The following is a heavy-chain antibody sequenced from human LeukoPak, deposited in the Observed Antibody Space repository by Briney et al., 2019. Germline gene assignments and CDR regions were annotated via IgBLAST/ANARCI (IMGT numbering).Heavy chain of an antibody. CDR1: GFTFSSYS. Sequence: PGGSLRLSCAASGFTFSSYSMNWVRQAPGKGLEWVSVIYSGGSTYYADSVKGRFTISRDNSKNTLYLQMNSLRAEDTAVYYCARRKVTIFGVVPDVWGQGTTVTVSS. V-gene: IGHV3-53*01. J-gene: IGHJ6*02. D-gene: IGHD3-3*01. CDR2: IYSGGST. CDR3: ARRKVTIFGVVPDV.